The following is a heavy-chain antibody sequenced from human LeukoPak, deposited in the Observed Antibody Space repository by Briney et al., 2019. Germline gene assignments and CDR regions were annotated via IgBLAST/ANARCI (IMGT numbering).Heavy chain of an antibody. Sequence: SETLSLNCTVCGGSISSYYGSWVRQPQGKGLEGLGYIYYSGSPNYNPSLKSRVTISVDTSKNQFSLKLSSVTAADTVVYYCARQLGNRGYYFDYWGQGTLVTVSS. CDR3: ARQLGNRGYYFDY. J-gene: IGHJ4*02. D-gene: IGHD1-14*01. V-gene: IGHV4-59*01. CDR2: IYYSGSP. CDR1: GGSISSYY.